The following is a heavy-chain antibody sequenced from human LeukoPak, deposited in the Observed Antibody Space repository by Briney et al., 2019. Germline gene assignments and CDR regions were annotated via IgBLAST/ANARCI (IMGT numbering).Heavy chain of an antibody. Sequence: PSETLSLSCAVSAGSISSSSNYWGWIRPPPGQGWVWLGSIFNSSSTYYNPFLKSQVAISVDTSKTQCSLNLSSVTAADTAVYYCASQAAVAGDFDYCGEETLFTVS. V-gene: IGHV4-39*01. J-gene: IGHJ4*02. CDR1: AGSISSSSNY. D-gene: IGHD6-13*01. CDR2: IFNSSST. CDR3: ASQAAVAGDFDY.